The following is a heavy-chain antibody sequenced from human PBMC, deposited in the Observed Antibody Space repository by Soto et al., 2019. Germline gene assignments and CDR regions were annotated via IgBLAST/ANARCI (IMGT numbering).Heavy chain of an antibody. CDR2: ISVYNGNT. J-gene: IGHJ4*02. Sequence: QVQLVQSGAQVKKPGASVKVSCKASGYTFSSSSISWVRQAPGQGLECMGWISVYNGNTNYAQTLQGRVTMSTDTSTGTASMELRSLRSDDTAVYYCARNASGGFDSWGQGTLVTVSS. D-gene: IGHD3-16*01. V-gene: IGHV1-18*01. CDR1: GYTFSSSS. CDR3: ARNASGGFDS.